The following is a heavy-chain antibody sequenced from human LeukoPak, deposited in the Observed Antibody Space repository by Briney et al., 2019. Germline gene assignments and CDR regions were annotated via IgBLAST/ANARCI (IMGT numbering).Heavy chain of an antibody. V-gene: IGHV5-51*01. J-gene: IGHJ4*02. D-gene: IGHD6-19*01. CDR3: ARDGVAGTGGGDY. CDR1: GYSFTSYW. Sequence: GESLKISCKGSGYSFTSYWIGWVRQMPGKGLEWMGIIYPGDSDTRYSPSFQGQATISADKSISTAYMELSSLRSDDTAVYYCARDGVAGTGGGDYRGQGTLVTVSS. CDR2: IYPGDSDT.